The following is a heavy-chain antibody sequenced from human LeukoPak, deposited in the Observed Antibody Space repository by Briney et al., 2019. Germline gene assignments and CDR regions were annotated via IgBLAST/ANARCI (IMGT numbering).Heavy chain of an antibody. V-gene: IGHV4-34*01. CDR3: ARGPRITMIVVAQRYFQH. CDR1: GGSFSGYY. J-gene: IGHJ1*01. Sequence: SETLSLTCAVYGGSFSGYYWSWLRQPPGKGLEWIGEINHSGSTNYNPSLKSRVTISVDTSKNQFSLKLSSVTAADTAVYYCARGPRITMIVVAQRYFQHWGQGTLVTVSS. D-gene: IGHD3-22*01. CDR2: INHSGST.